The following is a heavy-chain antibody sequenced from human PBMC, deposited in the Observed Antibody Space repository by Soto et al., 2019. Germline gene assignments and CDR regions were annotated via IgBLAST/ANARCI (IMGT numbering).Heavy chain of an antibody. CDR3: AREVAYYDSSGYSWFDP. D-gene: IGHD3-22*01. V-gene: IGHV1-69*01. J-gene: IGHJ5*02. CDR2: IIPIFGTA. Sequence: QVQLVQSGAEVKKPGSSVKVSCKASGGTFSSYAISWVRQAPGQGLEWMGGIIPIFGTANYAQKFQGRVTITADECTSTAYRELSSLRSEDTAVYYCAREVAYYDSSGYSWFDPWGQGTLVTVSS. CDR1: GGTFSSYA.